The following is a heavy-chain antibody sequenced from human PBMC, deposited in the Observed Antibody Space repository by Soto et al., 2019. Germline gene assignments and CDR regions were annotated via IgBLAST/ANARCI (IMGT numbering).Heavy chain of an antibody. Sequence: QLQLQESGPGLVRPSETLSLTCAVSGASISNHNYYWVWIRQPPGKGLEWIGNIYYLGNTYYSPSLKSRLTISVDTSKNQFSLNLRSVTAADTAVYYCARGTINWYFDLWGRGTLVTVSS. D-gene: IGHD3-10*01. V-gene: IGHV4-39*01. CDR3: ARGTINWYFDL. J-gene: IGHJ2*01. CDR1: GASISNHNYY. CDR2: IYYLGNT.